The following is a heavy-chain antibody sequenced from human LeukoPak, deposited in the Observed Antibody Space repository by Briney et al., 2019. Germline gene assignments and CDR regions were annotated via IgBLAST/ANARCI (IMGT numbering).Heavy chain of an antibody. Sequence: SGGSLRLSCAASGFTFSSYAMSWVRQAPGKGLEWVSAISGSGGSTYYADSVKGRFTISRDNSKNTLYLQMNSLRAEDTAVYYCAKDQSDIVVVTALTGAFDIWGQGTMVTVSS. D-gene: IGHD2-21*02. CDR1: GFTFSSYA. CDR3: AKDQSDIVVVTALTGAFDI. V-gene: IGHV3-23*01. J-gene: IGHJ3*02. CDR2: ISGSGGST.